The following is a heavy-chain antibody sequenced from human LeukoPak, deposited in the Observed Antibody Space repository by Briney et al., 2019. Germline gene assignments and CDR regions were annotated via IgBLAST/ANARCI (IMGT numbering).Heavy chain of an antibody. V-gene: IGHV4-59*08. CDR1: GGSISSYY. D-gene: IGHD6-13*01. Sequence: TSETLSLTCTVSGGSISSYYWSWIRQPPGKGLEWIGYIYYSGSTNYNPSLKSRVTISVDTSKNQFSLKLSSVTAADTAVYYCARRIAAAGTNYFDYWGQGTLVTVSS. J-gene: IGHJ4*02. CDR3: ARRIAAAGTNYFDY. CDR2: IYYSGST.